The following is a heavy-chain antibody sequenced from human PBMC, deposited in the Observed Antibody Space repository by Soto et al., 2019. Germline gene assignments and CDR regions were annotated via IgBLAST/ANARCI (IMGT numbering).Heavy chain of an antibody. Sequence: SETLSLTCAVYGGSFSGYYWSWIRQPPGKGLEWIGEINHSGSTNYNPSLKSRVTISVDTSKNQFSLKLSSVTAADTAVYYCAGTSYSSPPVYYRHWGQGTLVTVSS. V-gene: IGHV4-34*01. D-gene: IGHD6-19*01. J-gene: IGHJ4*02. CDR2: INHSGST. CDR1: GGSFSGYY. CDR3: AGTSYSSPPVYYRH.